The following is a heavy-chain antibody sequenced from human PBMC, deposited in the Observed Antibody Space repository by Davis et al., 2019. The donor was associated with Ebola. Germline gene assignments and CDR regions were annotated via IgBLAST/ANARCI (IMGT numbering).Heavy chain of an antibody. J-gene: IGHJ4*02. Sequence: PGGSLRLSCAASGFTFSSYAMHWVRQAPGKGLEWVAVISYDGSNKYYADSVKGRFTISRDNSKNTLYLQMNSLRAEDTAVYYCAKEGIRFLEWLLYEVYFDYWGQGTLVTVSS. CDR2: ISYDGSNK. D-gene: IGHD3-3*01. CDR3: AKEGIRFLEWLLYEVYFDY. CDR1: GFTFSSYA. V-gene: IGHV3-30-3*01.